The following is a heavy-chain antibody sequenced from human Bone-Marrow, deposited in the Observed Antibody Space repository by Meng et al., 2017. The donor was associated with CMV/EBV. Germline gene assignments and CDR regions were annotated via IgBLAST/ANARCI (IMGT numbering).Heavy chain of an antibody. CDR1: GGSISSSSYY. Sequence: SETLSLTCTVSGGSISSSSYYWGWIRQPPGKGLEWIGSIYYSGSTYYNPSLKSRVTISVDTSKNQFSLKLSSVTAADTAVYYCARKYSSSPILDAFDIWGQGTMVTVSS. V-gene: IGHV4-39*07. J-gene: IGHJ3*02. CDR3: ARKYSSSPILDAFDI. CDR2: IYYSGST. D-gene: IGHD6-6*01.